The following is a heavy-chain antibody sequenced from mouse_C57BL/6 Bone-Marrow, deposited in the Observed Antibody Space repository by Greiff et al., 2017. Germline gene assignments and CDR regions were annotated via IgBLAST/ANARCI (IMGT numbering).Heavy chain of an antibody. CDR2: IYPGSGNT. V-gene: IGHV1-76*01. J-gene: IGHJ4*01. CDR1: GYTFTDYY. Sequence: QVQLQQSGAELVRPGASVKLSCKASGYTFTDYYINWVKQRPGQGLEWIARIYPGSGNTYYNEKFKGKATLTAEKSSSTAYMQLSRLTSEDSAVYFCAREVCLDYAMDCWGQGTSVTVAS. CDR3: AREVCLDYAMDC. D-gene: IGHD2-10*02.